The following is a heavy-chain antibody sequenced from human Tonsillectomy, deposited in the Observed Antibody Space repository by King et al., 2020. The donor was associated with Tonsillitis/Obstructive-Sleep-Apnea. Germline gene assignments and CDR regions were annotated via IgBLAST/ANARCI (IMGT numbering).Heavy chain of an antibody. Sequence: VQLVESGGGLVQPGGSLRLSCAASGFIFSDYWMSWIRQAPGKGLEWVANIKEDGSAKYYVDSVKGRFTTSRDNAKNSLYLQMNSLRAEDTAVYYCASVRGTQSGIFFDYWGQGTLVTVSS. CDR1: GFIFSDYW. D-gene: IGHD3-3*01. CDR2: IKEDGSAK. CDR3: ASVRGTQSGIFFDY. V-gene: IGHV3-7*03. J-gene: IGHJ4*02.